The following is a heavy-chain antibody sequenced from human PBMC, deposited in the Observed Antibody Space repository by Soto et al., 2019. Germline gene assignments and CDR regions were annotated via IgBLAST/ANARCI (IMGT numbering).Heavy chain of an antibody. J-gene: IGHJ3*02. CDR3: ARDYTDLREKSDAFDI. Sequence: SETLSLTCTVSGGSISSGGYYWSWIRQHPGKGLEWIGYIYYSGSTYYNPSLKSRVTISVDTSKNQFSLKLSSVTAADTAVYYCARDYTDLREKSDAFDIWGQGTMVTVS. V-gene: IGHV4-31*03. CDR2: IYYSGST. CDR1: GGSISSGGYY. D-gene: IGHD3-16*01.